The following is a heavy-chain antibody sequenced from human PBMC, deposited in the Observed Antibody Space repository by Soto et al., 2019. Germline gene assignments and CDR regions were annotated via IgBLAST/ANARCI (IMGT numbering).Heavy chain of an antibody. CDR3: ARHFVAVVIKGWGY. J-gene: IGHJ4*02. CDR1: GGSISSGGYY. V-gene: IGHV4-31*03. CDR2: IYYSGST. D-gene: IGHD3-10*01. Sequence: SETLSLTCTVSGGSISSGGYYWSWIRQHPGKGLEWIGYIYYSGSTYYNPSLKSRVTISVDTSKNQFSLKLVSVTAADTAVYYCARHFVAVVIKGWGYWGQGTLVPSPQ.